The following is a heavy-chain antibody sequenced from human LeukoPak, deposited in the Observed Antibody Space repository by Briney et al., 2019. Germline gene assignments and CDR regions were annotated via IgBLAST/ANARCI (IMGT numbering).Heavy chain of an antibody. CDR2: IWSDGTNS. CDR1: GFIYSHYG. CDR3: VRDARRGFGYSNSLRY. J-gene: IGHJ4*01. V-gene: IGHV3-33*08. D-gene: IGHD4-11*01. Sequence: TLTLSCAASGFIYSHYGMHWVRQAPGKGLEWVAVIWSDGTNSFYGASVNGRFTISRDNSQNNLFLQMDSLRVEDTAVYYCVRDARRGFGYSNSLRYWGHGTLVSASS.